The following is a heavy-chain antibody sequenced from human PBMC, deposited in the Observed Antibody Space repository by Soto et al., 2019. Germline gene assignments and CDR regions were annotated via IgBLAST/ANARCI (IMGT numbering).Heavy chain of an antibody. CDR1: GFTFSSYA. V-gene: IGHV3-23*01. CDR2: ISGSGGST. J-gene: IGHJ3*02. Sequence: PGGSLRLSCAASGFTFSSYAMSWVRQAPGKGLEWVSAISGSGGSTYYADSVKGRFTISRDNSKNTLYLQMNSLRAEDTAVYYCAKLQHYGSCTRPPSLAFDIWGQGTMVTVSS. CDR3: AKLQHYGSCTRPPSLAFDI. D-gene: IGHD3-10*01.